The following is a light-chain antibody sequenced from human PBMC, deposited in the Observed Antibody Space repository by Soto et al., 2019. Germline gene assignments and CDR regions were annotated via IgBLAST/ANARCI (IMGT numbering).Light chain of an antibody. Sequence: QSVLTQPPSASGTPGQGVTISCSGSSSNIGSNYVYWYQQLPGTAPKLLIYRNNQRPSGVPDRFSGSKSGTSASLAISGLRSEDEADYYCAAWDDSLSALYVFGTGTKVTVL. V-gene: IGLV1-47*01. CDR1: SSNIGSNY. CDR2: RNN. CDR3: AAWDDSLSALYV. J-gene: IGLJ1*01.